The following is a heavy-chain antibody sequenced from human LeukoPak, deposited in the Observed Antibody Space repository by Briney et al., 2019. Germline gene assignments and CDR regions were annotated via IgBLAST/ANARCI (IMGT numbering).Heavy chain of an antibody. CDR3: ARPSVVVPAEGAFDI. CDR2: IYPGDSDT. V-gene: IGHV5-51*01. D-gene: IGHD2-2*01. CDR1: GYSFTSYW. Sequence: HGESLKISCKGSGYSFTSYWSGWVRQMPGKGLEWMGIIYPGDSDTRYSPSFQGQVTISADKSISTAYLQWSSLKASDTAMYYCARPSVVVPAEGAFDIWGQGTMVTVSS. J-gene: IGHJ3*02.